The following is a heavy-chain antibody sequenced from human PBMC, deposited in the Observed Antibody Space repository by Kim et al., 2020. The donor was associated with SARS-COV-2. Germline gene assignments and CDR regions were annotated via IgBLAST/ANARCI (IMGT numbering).Heavy chain of an antibody. D-gene: IGHD3-9*01. V-gene: IGHV4-59*01. CDR1: GGSISSYY. CDR3: ARDGVEYYDILTGSPRNNWFDP. J-gene: IGHJ5*02. Sequence: SETLSLTCTVSGGSISSYYWSWIRQPPGKGLEWIGYIYYSGSTNYNPSLKSRVTISVDTSKNQFSLKLSSVTAADTAVYYCARDGVEYYDILTGSPRNNWFDPWGQGTLVTVSS. CDR2: IYYSGST.